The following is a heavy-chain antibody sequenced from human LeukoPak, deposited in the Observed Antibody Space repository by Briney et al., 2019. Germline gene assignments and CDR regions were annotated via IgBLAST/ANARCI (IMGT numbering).Heavy chain of an antibody. D-gene: IGHD3-10*01. V-gene: IGHV4-59*08. CDR1: GDFINNYY. CDR2: IYYIGTT. Sequence: SETLSLTCTVSGDFINNYYWSWIRQPPGKGLEWIGYIYYIGTTKFNPSLKSRVTISLDTSKNQFSLKLSSVTAADTALYYCAKHYMGSSYNHGLDCWGQGTLVTVSS. J-gene: IGHJ4*02. CDR3: AKHYMGSSYNHGLDC.